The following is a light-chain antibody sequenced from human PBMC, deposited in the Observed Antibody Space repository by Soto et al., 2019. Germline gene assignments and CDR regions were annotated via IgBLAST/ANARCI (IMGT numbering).Light chain of an antibody. Sequence: DIQMTQSPSSVSASVGDRVTITCRASQAISRSLAWYQQKPGEAPKLQIYAASILQSGVPSRFSGSGSGTDFTLTITRLQPEDFASYYCQQANSFPFTFGPGTKV. CDR3: QQANSFPFT. CDR1: QAISRS. J-gene: IGKJ3*01. CDR2: AAS. V-gene: IGKV1-12*01.